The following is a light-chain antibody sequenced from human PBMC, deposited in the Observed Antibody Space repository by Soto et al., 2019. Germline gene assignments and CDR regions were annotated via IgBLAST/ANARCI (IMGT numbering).Light chain of an antibody. V-gene: IGLV2-14*01. J-gene: IGLJ1*01. CDR2: EVS. Sequence: QSVLTQPASVSGSPGQSITISCTGTSSDIGDYNSVSWYQQYPGKAPKLMIYEVSNRPSGVSNRFSGSKSGNTASLTISGLQPEDEADYYCCSYTGISTYVFGTGTKSPS. CDR3: CSYTGISTYV. CDR1: SSDIGDYNS.